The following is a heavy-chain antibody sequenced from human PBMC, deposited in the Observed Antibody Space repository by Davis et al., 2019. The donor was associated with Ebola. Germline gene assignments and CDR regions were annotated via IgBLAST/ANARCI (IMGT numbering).Heavy chain of an antibody. CDR2: INPNSGGT. Sequence: ASVNVSCKASGYTFTGYYMHWVRQAPGQGLEWMGWINPNSGGTKYAQKFQGRVTMTRETSINTAYMELSRLRSDDTAVYYCARDSSDCTGGVCTALFDYCGQGSLVTVSS. J-gene: IGHJ4*02. V-gene: IGHV1-2*02. CDR3: ARDSSDCTGGVCTALFDY. D-gene: IGHD2-8*02. CDR1: GYTFTGYY.